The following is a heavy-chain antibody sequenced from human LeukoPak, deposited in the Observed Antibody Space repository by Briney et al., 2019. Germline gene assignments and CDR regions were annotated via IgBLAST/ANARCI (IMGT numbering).Heavy chain of an antibody. CDR2: IYYSGST. J-gene: IGHJ4*02. CDR3: AVELTIFGVVTNHPLDY. D-gene: IGHD3-3*01. CDR1: GGSISSSSYY. V-gene: IGHV4-39*01. Sequence: PSETLSLTCTVSGGSISSSSYYWGWIRQPPGKGLEWIGSIYYSGSTYYNLSLKSRVTISVDTSKNQFSLKLSSVTAADTAVYYCAVELTIFGVVTNHPLDYWGQGTLVTVSS.